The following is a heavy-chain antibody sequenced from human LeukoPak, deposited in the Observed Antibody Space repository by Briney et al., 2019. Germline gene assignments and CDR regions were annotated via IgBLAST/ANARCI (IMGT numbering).Heavy chain of an antibody. CDR2: IYYSEST. D-gene: IGHD2-21*02. Sequence: SETLSLTCTVSGDSISRYYWTWIRQPPGKGLEWIGYIYYSESTNYNPSLKSRVTISGDTSKNQFSLKLSSVTAADTAVYYCARGVVTADHFDYWGQGTLVTVSS. CDR3: ARGVVTADHFDY. V-gene: IGHV4-59*01. CDR1: GDSISRYY. J-gene: IGHJ4*02.